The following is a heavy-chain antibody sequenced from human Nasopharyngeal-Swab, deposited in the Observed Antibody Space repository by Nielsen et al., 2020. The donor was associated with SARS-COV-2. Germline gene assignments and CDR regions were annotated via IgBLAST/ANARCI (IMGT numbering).Heavy chain of an antibody. J-gene: IGHJ6*03. D-gene: IGHD6-13*01. CDR2: ISGSGGST. CDR1: GFTFSSYA. CDR3: AKSGSGYSPDNLYYMDV. V-gene: IGHV3-23*01. Sequence: GESLKISCAASGFTFSSYAMSWVRQAPGKGLEWVSAISGSGGSTYYADSVKGRFTISRDNSKNTLYLQMNSLRAEDTAVYYCAKSGSGYSPDNLYYMDVWGKGTTVTVSS.